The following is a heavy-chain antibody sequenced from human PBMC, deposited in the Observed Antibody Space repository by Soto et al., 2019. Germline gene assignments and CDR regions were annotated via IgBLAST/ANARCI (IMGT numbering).Heavy chain of an antibody. CDR2: ISGSGGST. CDR1: GFTFSSYA. J-gene: IGHJ4*02. CDR3: AKIRSGFYSEVDY. V-gene: IGHV3-23*01. Sequence: GSLRLSCAVSGFTFSSYAMSWVRQAPGKGLEWVSGISGSGGSTHYADSVKGRFTISRDNSKDTLYLQMNSLRAEDTALYYCAKIRSGFYSEVDYWGQGTLVTVSS. D-gene: IGHD6-19*01.